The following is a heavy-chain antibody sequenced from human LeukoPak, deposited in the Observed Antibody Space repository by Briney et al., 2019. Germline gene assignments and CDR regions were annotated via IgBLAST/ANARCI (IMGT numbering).Heavy chain of an antibody. Sequence: GGSLRLSCVASGFTFGSYAMSWVRQAPGKGLEWVAGISGSGGSTYHTDSVKGRFTISRDNSKNTLSLQMDSLRAEGTAIYYCAEDWGAATGTPPHDSWGQGTLVTVSS. CDR3: AEDWGAATGTPPHDS. D-gene: IGHD6-13*01. J-gene: IGHJ5*01. V-gene: IGHV3-23*01. CDR2: ISGSGGST. CDR1: GFTFGSYA.